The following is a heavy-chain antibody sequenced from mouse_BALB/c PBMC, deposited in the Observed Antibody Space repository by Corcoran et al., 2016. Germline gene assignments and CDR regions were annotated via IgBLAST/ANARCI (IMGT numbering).Heavy chain of an antibody. CDR1: GYSNTSGYY. V-gene: IGHV3-6*02. CDR3: ARQSYWYFDV. J-gene: IGHJ1*01. Sequence: DVQLQESGPGLVKPSQSLSLTCSVTGYSNTSGYYWNWIRQFPGNKLEWMGYISYDGSNNYNPSLKNRISIPRDTSKNQFFLKLNSVTTEDPATYYCARQSYWYFDVGGAGTTVTVSS. CDR2: ISYDGSN.